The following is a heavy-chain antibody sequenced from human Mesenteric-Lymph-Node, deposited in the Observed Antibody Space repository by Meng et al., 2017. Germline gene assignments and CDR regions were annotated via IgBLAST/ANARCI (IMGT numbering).Heavy chain of an antibody. J-gene: IGHJ3*02. CDR3: AKFSGLFYSDYWTYDSFDI. CDR1: GFTFTNFA. Sequence: GESLKISCAASGFTFTNFAMTWVRQTPGKGLEWVAAIGGGGRDYKYHADSVQGRFTIFRDDSKNTLFLQMHSLRADDTAVYYCAKFSGLFYSDYWTYDSFDIWGQGTMVTVSS. V-gene: IGHV3-23*01. D-gene: IGHD1-7*01. CDR2: IGGGGRDYK.